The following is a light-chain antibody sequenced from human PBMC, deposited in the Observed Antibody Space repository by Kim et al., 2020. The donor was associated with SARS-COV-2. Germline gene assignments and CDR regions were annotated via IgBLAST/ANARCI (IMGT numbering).Light chain of an antibody. Sequence: SVGDGVTCTCRAIQSISRWLDWYQQKPGKAPNLLIYKASRLESGVPSRFSGSGSGTEFTLTISSLQPDDFATYYCQQYNGYSTTFGQGTKVDIK. CDR3: QQYNGYSTT. CDR1: QSISRW. V-gene: IGKV1-5*03. CDR2: KAS. J-gene: IGKJ1*01.